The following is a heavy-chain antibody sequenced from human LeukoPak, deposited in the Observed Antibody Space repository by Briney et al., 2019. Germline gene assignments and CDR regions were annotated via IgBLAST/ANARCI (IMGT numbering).Heavy chain of an antibody. D-gene: IGHD1-26*01. CDR1: GVNFTNAW. Sequence: GRSLRLSCAASGVNFTNAWVTWGRQAPGKGLEWVGRIKSETDGGTIHYGAPVKGRFIISRNDSKNTVGLQMNSLKTEDTGVYYCTTSIVGTTAYWGQGTLVIVSS. V-gene: IGHV3-15*01. J-gene: IGHJ4*02. CDR3: TTSIVGTTAY. CDR2: IKSETDGGTI.